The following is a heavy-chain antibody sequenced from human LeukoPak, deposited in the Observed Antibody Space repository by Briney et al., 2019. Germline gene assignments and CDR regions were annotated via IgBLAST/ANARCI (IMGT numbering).Heavy chain of an antibody. CDR3: ASRYYDSSGYYYSEDY. CDR2: IYSGGST. J-gene: IGHJ4*02. D-gene: IGHD3-22*01. Sequence: GGSLRLSCAASGFTFSSYAMSWVRQAPGKGLEWVSVIYSGGSTYYADSVKGRFTISRDNSKNTLYLQMNSLRAEDTAVYYCASRYYDSSGYYYSEDYWGQGTLVTVSS. V-gene: IGHV3-53*01. CDR1: GFTFSSYA.